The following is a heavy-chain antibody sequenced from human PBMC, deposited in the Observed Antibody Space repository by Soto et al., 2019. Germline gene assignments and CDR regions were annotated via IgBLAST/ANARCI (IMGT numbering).Heavy chain of an antibody. Sequence: QVQLQQWGAGLLKPSETLSLTCAVYGGSFSGYYWSWIRQPPGKGLEWIGEINHSGSTNYNPSLKSRVTISVDTSKNQFSLKLSSVTAADTAVYYCARSYDYVWGSYRPRGFYFGYWGQGTLVTVSS. J-gene: IGHJ4*02. CDR1: GGSFSGYY. CDR2: INHSGST. CDR3: ARSYDYVWGSYRPRGFYFGY. D-gene: IGHD3-16*02. V-gene: IGHV4-34*01.